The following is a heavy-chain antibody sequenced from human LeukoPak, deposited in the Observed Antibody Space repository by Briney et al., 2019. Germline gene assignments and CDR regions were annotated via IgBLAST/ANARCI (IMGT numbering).Heavy chain of an antibody. V-gene: IGHV3-43*02. D-gene: IGHD3-3*01. CDR1: GVTFNDYA. Sequence: GGPLRLSCAVSGVTFNDYAIHWVRQAPGKGLEWVSLISGGGDSTYYADSVKGRFTISRDNSKNSLYLQMNSLSTEDTAFYYCVKDRPDYDFWTGYYDPHAFDIWGRGTMVTVSS. CDR3: VKDRPDYDFWTGYYDPHAFDI. CDR2: ISGGGDST. J-gene: IGHJ3*02.